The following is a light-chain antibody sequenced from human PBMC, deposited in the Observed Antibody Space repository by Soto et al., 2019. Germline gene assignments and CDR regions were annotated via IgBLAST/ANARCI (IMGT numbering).Light chain of an antibody. V-gene: IGLV1-44*01. CDR3: AAWDDSLNGAV. CDR2: SNN. J-gene: IGLJ7*01. Sequence: VLTQPPSASGTPGQRVTISCSGSSSNIGSNTVNWYQQLPGTAPKLLIYSNNQRPSGVPDRFSGSKSGTSASLAISGLQSEDEADYYCAAWDDSLNGAVFGGGTQLTVL. CDR1: SSNIGSNT.